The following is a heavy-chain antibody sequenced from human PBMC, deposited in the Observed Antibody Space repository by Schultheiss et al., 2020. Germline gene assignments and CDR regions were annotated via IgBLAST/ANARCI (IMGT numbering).Heavy chain of an antibody. CDR2: IYYSGST. V-gene: IGHV4-61*08. CDR3: ARGYYGSGSYYDAFDI. D-gene: IGHD3-10*01. Sequence: SATLSLTCTVSGGSISSGDYYWSWIRQPPGKGLEWIGYIYYSGSTNYNPSLKSRVTISVDTSKNQFSLKLSSVTAADTAVYYCARGYYGSGSYYDAFDIWGQGTMVTGSS. J-gene: IGHJ3*02. CDR1: GGSISSGDYY.